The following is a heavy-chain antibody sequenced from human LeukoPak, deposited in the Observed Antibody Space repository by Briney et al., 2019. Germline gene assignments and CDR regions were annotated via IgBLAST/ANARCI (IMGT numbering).Heavy chain of an antibody. V-gene: IGHV3-21*01. CDR3: AKATTSRGTEPAAARASISYYYYMDV. CDR2: ISSSSSYI. CDR1: GFTFSSYS. D-gene: IGHD2-2*01. J-gene: IGHJ6*03. Sequence: PGGSLRLSCAASGFTFSSYSMNWVRQAPGKGLEWVSSISSSSSYIYYADSVKGRFTISRDNAKNSLYLQMNSLRAEDTAVYYCAKATTSRGTEPAAARASISYYYYMDVWGKGTTVTVSS.